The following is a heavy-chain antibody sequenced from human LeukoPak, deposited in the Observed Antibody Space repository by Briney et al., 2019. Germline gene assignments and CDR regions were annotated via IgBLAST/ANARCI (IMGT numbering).Heavy chain of an antibody. CDR2: IYPGDSDT. J-gene: IGHJ4*02. V-gene: IGHV5-51*01. D-gene: IGHD5-18*01. Sequence: GESLKISCKGSGYSFTCYWIGWVRQMPGKGLEWMGIIYPGDSDTRYSPSFQGQVTISADKSISTAYLQWSSLKASDTAMYYCARQKGRTAMVIGYWGQGTLVTVSS. CDR3: ARQKGRTAMVIGY. CDR1: GYSFTCYW.